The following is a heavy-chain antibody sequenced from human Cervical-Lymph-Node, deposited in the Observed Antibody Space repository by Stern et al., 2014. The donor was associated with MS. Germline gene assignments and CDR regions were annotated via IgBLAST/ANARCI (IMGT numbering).Heavy chain of an antibody. V-gene: IGHV3-23*04. CDR1: GFTFSSYA. Sequence: EVQLVESGGGLVQPGGSLRLSCAASGFTFSSYAMSWVRQAPGKGLEWVSAISGSGGSTYYADSVKGRFTISRDNSKNTLYLQMNSLRAEDTAVYYCAKVSSPQHTGDVEGFDYWGQGTLVTVSS. CDR3: AKVSSPQHTGDVEGFDY. D-gene: IGHD7-27*01. J-gene: IGHJ4*02. CDR2: ISGSGGST.